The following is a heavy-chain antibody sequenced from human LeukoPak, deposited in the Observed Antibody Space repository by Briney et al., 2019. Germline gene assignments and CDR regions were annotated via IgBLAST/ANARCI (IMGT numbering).Heavy chain of an antibody. D-gene: IGHD2-2*01. CDR1: GYTFTSYA. Sequence: ASVKVSCKASGYTFTSYAMHWVRQAPGQRLEWMGWINAGNGNTKYSQKLQGRVTITRDTSASTAYMELSSLRSEDTAVYYCARVGCSSTSCGNWFDPWGQGTLVTVSS. CDR3: ARVGCSSTSCGNWFDP. CDR2: INAGNGNT. J-gene: IGHJ5*02. V-gene: IGHV1-3*01.